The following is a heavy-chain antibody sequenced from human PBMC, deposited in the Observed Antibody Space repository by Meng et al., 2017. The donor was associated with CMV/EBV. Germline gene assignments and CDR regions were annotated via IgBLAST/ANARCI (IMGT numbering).Heavy chain of an antibody. D-gene: IGHD3-10*01. V-gene: IGHV3-30-3*01. CDR3: ASDRGFGDLDS. Sequence: GESLKISCAASGFTFSSYAMHWVRQAPGKGLEWVAVISYDGSNKYYADSVKSRFTISRDNSKNTLYLQMNSLRAEDTAVYYCASDRGFGDLDSWGQGTLVTVSS. CDR2: ISYDGSNK. CDR1: GFTFSSYA. J-gene: IGHJ4*02.